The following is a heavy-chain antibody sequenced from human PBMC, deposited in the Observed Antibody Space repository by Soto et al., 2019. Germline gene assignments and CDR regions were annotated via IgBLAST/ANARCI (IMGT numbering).Heavy chain of an antibody. CDR1: GGTFSSYA. Sequence: ASVKVSCKASGGTFSSYAISWVRQAPGQGLEWMGGIIPIFGTANYAQKFQGRVTITADESTSTAYMELSSLRSEDTAVYYCARDRAGYSSGWYRWFDPWGQGTLVTVSS. D-gene: IGHD6-19*01. CDR2: IIPIFGTA. V-gene: IGHV1-69*13. J-gene: IGHJ5*02. CDR3: ARDRAGYSSGWYRWFDP.